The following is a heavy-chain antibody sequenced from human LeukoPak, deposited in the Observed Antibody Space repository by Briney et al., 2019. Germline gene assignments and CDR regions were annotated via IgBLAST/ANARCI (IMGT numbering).Heavy chain of an antibody. CDR2: IIPIFGTA. J-gene: IGHJ4*02. V-gene: IGHV1-69*13. D-gene: IGHD2-2*01. CDR3: ARSGVVVVPAALWDFDY. Sequence: SVKVSCKASGGTFSSYAISWVRQAPGQGLEWIGGIIPIFGTANYAQKFQGRVTITADESTSTAYMELSSLRSEDTAVYYCARSGVVVVPAALWDFDYWGQGTLVTVSS. CDR1: GGTFSSYA.